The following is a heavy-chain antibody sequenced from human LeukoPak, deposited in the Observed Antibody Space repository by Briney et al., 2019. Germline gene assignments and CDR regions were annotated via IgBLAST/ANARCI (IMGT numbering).Heavy chain of an antibody. J-gene: IGHJ4*02. D-gene: IGHD3-3*01. CDR2: LSSSGSAI. CDR3: ARSARLMKGVVEVTALDD. Sequence: GGSLRLSCEDSGFTFRSYEMNWVRQAPGKGLEWIAYLSSSGSAISYADSVKGRFTIARDNAKNSVYLEMNSLRADDTAVYYCARSARLMKGVVEVTALDDWGQGTLVTVSS. V-gene: IGHV3-48*03. CDR1: GFTFRSYE.